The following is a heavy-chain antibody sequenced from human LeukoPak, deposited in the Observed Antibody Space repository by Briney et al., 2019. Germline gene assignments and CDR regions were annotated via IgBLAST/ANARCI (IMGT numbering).Heavy chain of an antibody. Sequence: GGSLRLSCVASEFTLSAYYMTWIRQALGKGLEWVSSISGGGGAIYYSDSVKGRFTISRDNAKNSLYLQMNSLRVEDTAVYYCAREDGYKGPFDFWGQGALVTVSS. J-gene: IGHJ4*02. CDR2: ISGGGGAI. CDR1: EFTLSAYY. D-gene: IGHD5-24*01. CDR3: AREDGYKGPFDF. V-gene: IGHV3-11*01.